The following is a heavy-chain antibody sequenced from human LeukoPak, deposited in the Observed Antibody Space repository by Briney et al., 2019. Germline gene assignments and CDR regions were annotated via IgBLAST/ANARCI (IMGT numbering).Heavy chain of an antibody. V-gene: IGHV1-69*05. Sequence: SVKVSCKASGGTFSSYAISWVRQAPGQGLEWMGGIIPIFGTANYAQTFQGRVTITTDESTSTAYMELSSLRSEDTAVYYCARGAGYCSGGSCYSRAVSGYYYYMDVWGKGTTGTVSS. D-gene: IGHD2-15*01. J-gene: IGHJ6*03. CDR2: IIPIFGTA. CDR1: GGTFSSYA. CDR3: ARGAGYCSGGSCYSRAVSGYYYYMDV.